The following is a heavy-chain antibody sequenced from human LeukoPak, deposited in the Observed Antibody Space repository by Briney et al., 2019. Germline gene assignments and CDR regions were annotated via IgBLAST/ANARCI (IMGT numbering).Heavy chain of an antibody. CDR2: ISSNGATT. CDR3: ARAPPRSTIDY. V-gene: IGHV3-64*04. J-gene: IGHJ4*02. CDR1: GFTFNRFY. Sequence: PGGSLRLSCSASGFTFNRFYLHWVRQAPGKGLEFVSHISSNGATTYYADSVKGRFTISRDNAKNSLYLQMNSLRAEDTAVYYCARAPPRSTIDYWGQGTLVTVSS.